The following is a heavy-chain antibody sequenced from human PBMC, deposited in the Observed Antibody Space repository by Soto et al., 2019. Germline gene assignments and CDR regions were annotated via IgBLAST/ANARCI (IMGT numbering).Heavy chain of an antibody. V-gene: IGHV3-53*04. J-gene: IGHJ6*02. CDR1: GIPVSSNY. Sequence: EVQLVESGGGLVQPGGSLRLSCAASGIPVSSNYMTWVRQAPGKGLEWVSVLHSGGDTYYANSVKGRFTISRHDSRNTCFLKRTSLTPEATAVYYCAGDGPYYYAPRMAAWGQGTRSPSP. CDR2: LHSGGDT. CDR3: AGDGPYYYAPRMAA. D-gene: IGHD3-10*01.